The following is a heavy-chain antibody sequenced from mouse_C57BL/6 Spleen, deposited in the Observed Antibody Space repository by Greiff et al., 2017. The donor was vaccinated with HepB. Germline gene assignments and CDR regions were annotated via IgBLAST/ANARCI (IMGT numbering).Heavy chain of an antibody. Sequence: EVKLMESGGGLVKPGGSLKLSCAASGFTFSDYGMHWVRQAPEKGLEWVAYISSGSSTIYYADTVKGRFTISRDNAKNTLFLQMTSLRSEDTAMYYCARPNSNYENYAMDYWGQGTSVTVSS. J-gene: IGHJ4*01. D-gene: IGHD2-5*01. CDR3: ARPNSNYENYAMDY. V-gene: IGHV5-17*01. CDR1: GFTFSDYG. CDR2: ISSGSSTI.